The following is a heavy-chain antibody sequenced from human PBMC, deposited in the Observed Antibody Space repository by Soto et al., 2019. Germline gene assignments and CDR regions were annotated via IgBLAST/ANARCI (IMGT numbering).Heavy chain of an antibody. J-gene: IGHJ5*02. CDR1: GGSIISGGYY. Sequence: PSETLSLTCTVSGGSIISGGYYWSWIRQHPGKGLEWIGYIYYSGSTYYNPSLKSRVTISVDTSKNQFSLKLSSVTAADTAVYYCARDLNYYGSGSSRRGFDPWGQGTLVTVSS. D-gene: IGHD3-10*01. V-gene: IGHV4-31*03. CDR3: ARDLNYYGSGSSRRGFDP. CDR2: IYYSGST.